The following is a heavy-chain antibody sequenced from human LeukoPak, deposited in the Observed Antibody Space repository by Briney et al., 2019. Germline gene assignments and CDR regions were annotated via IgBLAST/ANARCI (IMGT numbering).Heavy chain of an antibody. CDR1: GYSFTSYW. CDR3: ASQHYYDSSGYSGATA. Sequence: GESLKISCKGSGYSFTSYWIGWVRQMPGKGLEWMGIIYPGDPDTRYSPSFQGQVTISADKSISTAYLQWSSLKASDTAMYYCASQHYYDSSGYSGATAWGQGTMVTVSS. CDR2: IYPGDPDT. D-gene: IGHD3-22*01. V-gene: IGHV5-51*01. J-gene: IGHJ3*01.